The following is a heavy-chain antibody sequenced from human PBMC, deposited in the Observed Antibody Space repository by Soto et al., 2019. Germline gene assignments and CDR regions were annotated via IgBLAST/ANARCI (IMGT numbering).Heavy chain of an antibody. J-gene: IGHJ6*02. CDR1: GFSLSTSGMC. V-gene: IGHV2-70*01. D-gene: IGHD3-3*01. CDR3: ARIVTTIFEGGMDV. Sequence: SGPTLGNPTQTLTLTCTFSGFSLSTSGMCVSWIRQPPGKALEWLALIDWDDDKYYSTSLKTRLTISKDTSKNQGVRTITNMDPVETATYYCARIVTTIFEGGMDVWGQGTTVTVAS. CDR2: IDWDDDK.